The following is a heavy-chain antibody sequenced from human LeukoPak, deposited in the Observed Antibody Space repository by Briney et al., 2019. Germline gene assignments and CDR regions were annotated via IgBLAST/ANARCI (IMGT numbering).Heavy chain of an antibody. CDR3: AKGVGSSIEVDY. D-gene: IGHD6-6*01. CDR1: GFTFDDYA. CDR2: ISWDGGST. J-gene: IGHJ4*02. Sequence: GGSLRLSCAASGFTFDDYAMHWVRQAPGKGLEWVSLISWDGGSTYYADSVKGRFTISRDNSKNTLYLQMNSLRAEDTAVYYCAKGVGSSIEVDYWGQGTLVTVSS. V-gene: IGHV3-43D*03.